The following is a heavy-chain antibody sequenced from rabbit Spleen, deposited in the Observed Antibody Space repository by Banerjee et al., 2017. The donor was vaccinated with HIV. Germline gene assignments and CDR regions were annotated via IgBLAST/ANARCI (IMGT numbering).Heavy chain of an antibody. V-gene: IGHV1S47*01. J-gene: IGHJ4*01. D-gene: IGHD2-1*01. CDR1: GFDFGSNA. CDR2: IVNGDGST. CDR3: ARGSATMTMVITGYYFNL. Sequence: QEQLVESGGGLVQPEGSLTLTCKASGFDFGSNAMCWVRQAPGKGPEWIACIVNGDGSTYYASWAKGRFIMSRTSSTTVTLQMTSLTAADTATYFCARGSATMTMVITGYYFNLWGQGTLVTVS.